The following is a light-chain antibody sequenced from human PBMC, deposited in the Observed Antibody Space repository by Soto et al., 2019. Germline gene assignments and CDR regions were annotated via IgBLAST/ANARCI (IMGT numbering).Light chain of an antibody. Sequence: EIVMTQSPATLPLSPGERATLSCRASQSVSSNLARYQQKPGQAPRLLIYDASNRATGIPARFSGSGSGTDFTLTISSLEPEDFAVYYCQRRSNWSTTFGQGTKVDIK. CDR2: DAS. V-gene: IGKV3-11*01. J-gene: IGKJ1*01. CDR1: QSVSSN. CDR3: QRRSNWSTT.